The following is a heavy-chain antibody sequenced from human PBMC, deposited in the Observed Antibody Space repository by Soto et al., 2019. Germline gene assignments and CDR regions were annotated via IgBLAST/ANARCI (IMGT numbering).Heavy chain of an antibody. V-gene: IGHV1-69*10. CDR3: AREIPRATHFDD. CDR1: GGTFSSYA. Sequence: AASVKVSCKASGGTFSSYAISWVRQAPGQGLEWMGGIIPILGTANYAQKFQGRVTITADKSTSTAYMELSSLRSEDTAVYYCAREIPRATHFDDWGQGTLVTVSS. J-gene: IGHJ4*02. CDR2: IIPILGTA.